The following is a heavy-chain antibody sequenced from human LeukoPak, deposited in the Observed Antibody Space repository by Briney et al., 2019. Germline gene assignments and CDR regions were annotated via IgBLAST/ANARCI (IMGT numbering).Heavy chain of an antibody. CDR2: INHSGST. CDR3: ARVSIAAAGIYYYYMDV. Sequence: PSETLSPTCAVYGGSFSGYYWSWIRQPPGKGLEWIGEINHSGSTNYNPSLKSRVTISVDTSKNQFSLKLSSVTAADTAVYYCARVSIAAAGIYYYYMDVWGKGTTVTVSS. D-gene: IGHD6-13*01. CDR1: GGSFSGYY. V-gene: IGHV4-34*01. J-gene: IGHJ6*03.